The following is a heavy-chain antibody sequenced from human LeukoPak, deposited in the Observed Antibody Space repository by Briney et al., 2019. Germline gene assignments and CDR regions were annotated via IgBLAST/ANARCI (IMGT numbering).Heavy chain of an antibody. D-gene: IGHD6-13*01. CDR1: GGSFSGYY. V-gene: IGHV4-34*01. CDR2: INHSVST. Sequence: SETLSLTCAVYGGSFSGYYWSWIRQPPGKGLEWIGEINHSVSTNYNPSLKSRVTISVDKSKNQFSLKLSSVTAADTAVYYCARGRGLGVAAAGKLYDYWGQGTLVTVSS. CDR3: ARGRGLGVAAAGKLYDY. J-gene: IGHJ4*02.